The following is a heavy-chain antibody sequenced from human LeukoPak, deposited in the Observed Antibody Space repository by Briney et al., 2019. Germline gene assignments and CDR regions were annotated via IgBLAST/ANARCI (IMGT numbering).Heavy chain of an antibody. CDR3: ANFASADAFDI. Sequence: ASVKVSCKASGYTFTGYYMHWVRQAPGQGLEWMGWISPNSGGTNYAQKFQGRVTMTRDTSISTAYMGLSRLRSDDTAVYYCANFASADAFDIWGHGTMVTVSS. CDR1: GYTFTGYY. V-gene: IGHV1-2*02. CDR2: ISPNSGGT. D-gene: IGHD1-20*01. J-gene: IGHJ3*02.